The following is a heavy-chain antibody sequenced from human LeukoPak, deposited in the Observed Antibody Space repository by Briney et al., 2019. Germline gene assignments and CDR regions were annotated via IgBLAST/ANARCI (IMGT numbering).Heavy chain of an antibody. CDR3: ARGQDVAAENYFDY. J-gene: IGHJ4*02. V-gene: IGHV4-61*02. Sequence: PSETLSLTCTVSGGSIISGTYYWSWIRQPAGKGLEWIGRIFPSGTTSYNPSLKSRVTISIDTSKNQFSLKLTSVTAADTAVYYCARGQDVAAENYFDYWGQGTLVTVSS. CDR1: GGSIISGTYY. CDR2: IFPSGTT. D-gene: IGHD6-25*01.